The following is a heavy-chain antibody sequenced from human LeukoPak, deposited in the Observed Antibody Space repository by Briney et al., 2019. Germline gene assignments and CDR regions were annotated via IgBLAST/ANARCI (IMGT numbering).Heavy chain of an antibody. CDR3: ARGGSSGWYYFDY. V-gene: IGHV4-61*02. CDR2: IYTSGST. CDR1: GGSISSGSYY. D-gene: IGHD6-19*01. J-gene: IGHJ4*02. Sequence: VKPSQTLSLTCTVSGGSISSGSYYWSWIRQPAGKGLEWIGRIYTSGSTNYNPSLKSRVTISVDTSKNQFSLKLSSVTAADTAVYYCARGGSSGWYYFDYWGQGTLVTVSS.